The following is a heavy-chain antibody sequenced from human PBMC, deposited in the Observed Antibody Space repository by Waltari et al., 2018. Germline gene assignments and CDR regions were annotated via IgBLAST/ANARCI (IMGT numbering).Heavy chain of an antibody. CDR2: INHSGST. V-gene: IGHV4-34*01. CDR1: GGSFSGYY. CDR3: ARGLHRYCSGGSCYFNY. D-gene: IGHD2-15*01. J-gene: IGHJ4*02. Sequence: QVQLQQWGTGLLKPSETLSLTCAVYGGSFSGYYWSWIRQPPGKGLEWIGEINHSGSTNYNPSLKSRVTISVDTSKNQFSLKLSSVTAADTAVYYCARGLHRYCSGGSCYFNYWGQGTLVTVSS.